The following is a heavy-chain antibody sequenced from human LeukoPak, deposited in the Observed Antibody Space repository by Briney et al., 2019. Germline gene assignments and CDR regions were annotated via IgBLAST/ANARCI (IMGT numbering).Heavy chain of an antibody. CDR3: AKDRYDSSGTYFDY. Sequence: GGSLRLSCAASEFTFSSYSMSWVRQAPGKGLEWISAISGSGGDTYYADSVKGRFTISIDNSKNSLYLQMNSLSVEDTAVYYCAKDRYDSSGTYFDYWGQGSWSPSPQ. CDR1: EFTFSSYS. V-gene: IGHV3-23*01. J-gene: IGHJ4*02. CDR2: ISGSGGDT. D-gene: IGHD3-22*01.